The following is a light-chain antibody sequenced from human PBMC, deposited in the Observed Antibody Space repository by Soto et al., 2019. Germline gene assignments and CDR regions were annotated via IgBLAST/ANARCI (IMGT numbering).Light chain of an antibody. CDR1: QDIDKW. V-gene: IGKV1-12*01. J-gene: IGKJ4*01. CDR3: QQGKDFPIT. Sequence: DIQMTQSPSSVSASVGDRVTITCRASQDIDKWLTWYQQKPGLAPKLVIYTASRLYGGGPSRFSGSGSGPYFTLPISNLQPEDVATYYCQQGKDFPITFGGGPKVDI. CDR2: TAS.